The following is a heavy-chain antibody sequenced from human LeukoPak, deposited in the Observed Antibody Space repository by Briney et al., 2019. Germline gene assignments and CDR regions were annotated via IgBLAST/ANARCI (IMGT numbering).Heavy chain of an antibody. Sequence: SETLSLTCTVSGGSISSYYWSWLRQPAGKGLEWIGRIYTSGSTNHNPSLKSRVTMSVDTSKNQFSLKLSSVTAADTAVYYCARDPPTYYYDSSGYYYVDYFDYWGQGTLVTVSS. CDR3: ARDPPTYYYDSSGYYYVDYFDY. V-gene: IGHV4-4*07. CDR1: GGSISSYY. J-gene: IGHJ4*02. D-gene: IGHD3-22*01. CDR2: IYTSGST.